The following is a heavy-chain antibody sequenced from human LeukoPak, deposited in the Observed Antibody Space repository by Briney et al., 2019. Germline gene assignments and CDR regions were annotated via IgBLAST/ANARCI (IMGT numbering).Heavy chain of an antibody. CDR1: GGSFSAFY. J-gene: IGHJ4*02. Sequence: SETLSLTYGVYGGSFSAFYWTWIRQPPGEGLEWIGEISPSGSTNYNPSLKSRVTISVDSSQIQFSLRVSSVTAADTAVYFCAGIEMATTKFAYWGQGALVTVSS. CDR2: ISPSGST. V-gene: IGHV4-34*01. D-gene: IGHD1-1*01. CDR3: AGIEMATTKFAY.